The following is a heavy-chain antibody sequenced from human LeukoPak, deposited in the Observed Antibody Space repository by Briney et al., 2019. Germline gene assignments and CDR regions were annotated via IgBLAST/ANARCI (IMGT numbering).Heavy chain of an antibody. V-gene: IGHV3-23*01. CDR1: GFTFNKYS. CDR2: ISGSGDST. CDR3: AKSKQLAPWDY. J-gene: IGHJ4*02. D-gene: IGHD1-1*01. Sequence: GGSLRLSCAASGFTFNKYSMNWVRQAPGKGLEWVSTISGSGDSTYYADSVKGRFTISRDNSKNTLYLQMNSLRAEDTAVYYCAKSKQLAPWDYWGQGTLVTVSS.